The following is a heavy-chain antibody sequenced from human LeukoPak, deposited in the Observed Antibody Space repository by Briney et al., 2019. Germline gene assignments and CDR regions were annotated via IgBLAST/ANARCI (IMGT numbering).Heavy chain of an antibody. CDR2: IDPAGSTT. V-gene: IGHV3-74*03. J-gene: IGHJ4*02. CDR1: GFTFSASW. D-gene: IGHD1-7*01. CDR3: ARGRAIYGTGPHFGD. Sequence: LAGGSLRLSCAGSGFTFSASWMHWVRQTPGKGLVWVSRIDPAGSTTTYADSVKGRFTISRDNAKNTLYLQMNSLRAEDTAMYYCARGRAIYGTGPHFGDWGQGTLVTVSS.